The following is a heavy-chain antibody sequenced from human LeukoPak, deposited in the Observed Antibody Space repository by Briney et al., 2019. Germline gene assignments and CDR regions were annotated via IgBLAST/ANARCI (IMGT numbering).Heavy chain of an antibody. CDR3: ARDWGIAVAGYFDY. Sequence: ASVNVSCKASGYTFTSYYMHWVRRAHGRGREWMGIIHPSGGSTSYAQTFQGRVNMTRDTSTSTVYMELSSLRSEDAAVYYCARDWGIAVAGYFDYWGQGPLVTVSS. D-gene: IGHD6-19*01. CDR1: GYTFTSYY. V-gene: IGHV1-46*01. CDR2: IHPSGGST. J-gene: IGHJ4*02.